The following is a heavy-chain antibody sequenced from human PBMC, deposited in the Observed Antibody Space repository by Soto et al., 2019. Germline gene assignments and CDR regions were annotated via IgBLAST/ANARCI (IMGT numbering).Heavy chain of an antibody. CDR2: ISYDGAYA. CDR3: GRDRAMPGERGPFDF. CDR1: GFTFVSYA. J-gene: IGHJ4*02. Sequence: QVQLVESGGGVVQPGTSLTLSCAASGFTFVSYAMHWVLQAPGKGPECVAVISYDGAYAYSSDSMKGRFTISRDNSKNTVSLHMCGLEEVDTAVYYCGRDRAMPGERGPFDFWGQGTLVTVSS. V-gene: IGHV3-30*15. D-gene: IGHD6-19*01.